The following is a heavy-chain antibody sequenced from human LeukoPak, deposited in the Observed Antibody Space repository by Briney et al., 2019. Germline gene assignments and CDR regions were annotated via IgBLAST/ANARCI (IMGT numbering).Heavy chain of an antibody. Sequence: ASVKVSCKASGYTFTSYGISWVRQAPGQGLEWMGWISAYDGNTDYAQKFQGRVTMTTDTSTSTAYMDLRSLRSDDTAVYYCARVGAYCTSTSCFDYWGLGTLVTVSS. V-gene: IGHV1-18*01. CDR2: ISAYDGNT. CDR3: ARVGAYCTSTSCFDY. CDR1: GYTFTSYG. J-gene: IGHJ4*02. D-gene: IGHD2-2*01.